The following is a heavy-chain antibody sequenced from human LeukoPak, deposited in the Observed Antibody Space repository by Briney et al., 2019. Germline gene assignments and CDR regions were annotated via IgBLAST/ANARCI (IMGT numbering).Heavy chain of an antibody. D-gene: IGHD3-10*01. Sequence: GGSLRLSCAASGFTFSSYWMSWVRQAPGKGLEWVANIKVDGGETHYVDSVKGRFTISRDNARSSLCLQMTSLTADDTGVYYCARDDGAGPHYWGQGTLVTVSS. J-gene: IGHJ4*02. V-gene: IGHV3-7*01. CDR3: ARDDGAGPHY. CDR1: GFTFSSYW. CDR2: IKVDGGET.